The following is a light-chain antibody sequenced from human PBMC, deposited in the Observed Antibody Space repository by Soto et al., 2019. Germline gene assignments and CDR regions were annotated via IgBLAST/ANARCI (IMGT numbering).Light chain of an antibody. CDR3: QQYYYTPLT. V-gene: IGKV4-1*01. CDR1: QSVLYNSTNKNY. J-gene: IGKJ4*01. Sequence: DIEMTQCPDSLAVSLGERATINCKSSQSVLYNSTNKNYLAWYQQRVGQPPKLLIYWASTRESGVPDRFSGSGSGTDFTLTISSLQAEDVALYYCQQYYYTPLTFGGGTKVEIK. CDR2: WAS.